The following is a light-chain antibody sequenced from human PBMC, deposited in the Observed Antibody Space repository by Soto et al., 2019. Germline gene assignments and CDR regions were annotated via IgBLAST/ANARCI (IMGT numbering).Light chain of an antibody. CDR3: QQSYSAPRT. Sequence: DIQMTQSPSSLSASVGDRATITCRASQSISSSLNWYQQKPGKAPNILIYAAASLQSGVPSRFSGSGSGTDFTLTISSLQPEDFATYYCQQSYSAPRTFGPGTKLEIK. CDR1: QSISSS. J-gene: IGKJ2*01. V-gene: IGKV1-39*01. CDR2: AAA.